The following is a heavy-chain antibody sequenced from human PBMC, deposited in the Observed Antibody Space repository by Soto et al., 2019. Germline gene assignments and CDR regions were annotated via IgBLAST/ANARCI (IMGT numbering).Heavy chain of an antibody. CDR2: IYHSGST. V-gene: IGHV4-30-2*01. D-gene: IGHD2-2*01. Sequence: SETLSLTCAVSGGSISSGGYFWSWIRQPPGKGLEWIGYIYHSGSTYYNQSLKSRVSISVDRSKNQFSLKLSSVTAADTAVYYCSRLHGYCISSSCHGHYAMDVWGQGTTVTVSS. CDR3: SRLHGYCISSSCHGHYAMDV. J-gene: IGHJ6*02. CDR1: GGSISSGGYF.